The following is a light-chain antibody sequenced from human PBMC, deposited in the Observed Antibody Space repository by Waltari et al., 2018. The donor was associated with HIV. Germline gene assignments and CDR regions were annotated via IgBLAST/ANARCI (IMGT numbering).Light chain of an antibody. V-gene: IGLV1-47*01. CDR2: RNN. J-gene: IGLJ2*01. CDR1: SSNIGSNY. Sequence: QSVLTQPPSASGTPGQRVTISCSGSSSNIGSNYVYWYQQLPGTAPKLPIYRNNQRPSGVPVRCSGSKAGTSASLAISGLRSEDEAEYYCAAWDDSLSVVFGGGTKLTVL. CDR3: AAWDDSLSVV.